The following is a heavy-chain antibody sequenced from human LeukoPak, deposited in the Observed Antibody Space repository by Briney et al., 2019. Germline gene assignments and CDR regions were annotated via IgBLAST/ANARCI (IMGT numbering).Heavy chain of an antibody. J-gene: IGHJ3*02. CDR3: ARVSRLWWARDI. V-gene: IGHV4-34*01. CDR2: INHSGST. D-gene: IGHD2-21*01. Sequence: PPETLSLTCAVYGGSFSAYYWSWIRQPPGKGLEWIGEINHSGSTNYNPSLKSRVNISVDTSKNQFSLKLSSVTAADTAVYYCARVSRLWWARDIWGQGTMVTVSS. CDR1: GGSFSAYY.